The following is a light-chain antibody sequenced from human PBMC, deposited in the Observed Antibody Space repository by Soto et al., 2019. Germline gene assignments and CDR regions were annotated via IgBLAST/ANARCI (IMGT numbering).Light chain of an antibody. V-gene: IGKV1-33*01. CDR3: QQYDHPPA. CDR2: DAS. J-gene: IGKJ5*01. CDR1: QDINNH. Sequence: DIQMTQSPSSLSASVGDRVTITCQASQDINNHLNWSQQKPGKSPKLLIYDASNLETGVPSRFSGSGSGTDFTFTISSLQPADIATYYCQQYDHPPAFGQGPRLEIK.